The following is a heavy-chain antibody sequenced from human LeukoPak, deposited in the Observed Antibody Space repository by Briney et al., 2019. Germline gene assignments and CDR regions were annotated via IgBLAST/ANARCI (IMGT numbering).Heavy chain of an antibody. D-gene: IGHD3-10*01. Sequence: PGGSLRLSCAASGFTFSSYAMSWVRQAPGKGLEWVANIKQDGSEKYYVDSVKGRFTISRDNAKNSLYLQMNSLRAEDTAVYYCAREYYSKIEGGYAFDIWGQGTMVTVSS. J-gene: IGHJ3*02. V-gene: IGHV3-7*01. CDR1: GFTFSSYA. CDR3: AREYYSKIEGGYAFDI. CDR2: IKQDGSEK.